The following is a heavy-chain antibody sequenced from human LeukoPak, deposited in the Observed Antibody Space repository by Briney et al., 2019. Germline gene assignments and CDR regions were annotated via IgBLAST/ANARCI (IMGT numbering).Heavy chain of an antibody. D-gene: IGHD5-18*01. J-gene: IGHJ4*02. CDR3: AREIGPRQLHLWGSAFDY. V-gene: IGHV1-69*05. CDR2: IIPIFGTA. Sequence: SVKVSCKASGGTFSSYAISWVRQAPGQGLEWMGGIIPIFGTANYAQNFQGRVTMTRDTSTSTVYMELSSLRSEDTAVYYCAREIGPRQLHLWGSAFDYWGQGTLVTVSS. CDR1: GGTFSSYA.